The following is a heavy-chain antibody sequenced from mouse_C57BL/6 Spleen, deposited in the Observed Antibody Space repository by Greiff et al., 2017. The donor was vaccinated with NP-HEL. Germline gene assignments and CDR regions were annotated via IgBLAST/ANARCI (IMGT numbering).Heavy chain of an antibody. CDR3: ARGDYGSSYVGGYYFDY. V-gene: IGHV1-58*01. J-gene: IGHJ2*01. D-gene: IGHD1-1*01. Sequence: EVQLQQSGAELVRPGSSVKMSCKTSGYTFTSYGINWVKQRPGQGLEWIGYIYIGNGYTEYNEKFKGKATLTSDTSSSTAYMQLSSLTSEVSAIYFCARGDYGSSYVGGYYFDYWGQGTTLTVSS. CDR2: IYIGNGYT. CDR1: GYTFTSYG.